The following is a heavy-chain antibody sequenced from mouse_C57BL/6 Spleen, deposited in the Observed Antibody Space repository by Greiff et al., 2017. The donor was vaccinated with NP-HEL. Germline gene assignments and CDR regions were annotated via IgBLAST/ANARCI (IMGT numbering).Heavy chain of an antibody. CDR2: IRLKSDNYAN. J-gene: IGHJ3*01. CDR1: GFTFSNYW. D-gene: IGHD2-3*01. Sequence: EVMLVESGGGLVQPGGSMKLSCVASGFTFSNYWMNWVRQSQAKGLEWVAQIRLKSDNYANHYAESVKVSFNISRDDSKSSVYLQMNNLRAEDTVIYYCTGPSLDDGYPWFAYWGQGTLVTVSA. V-gene: IGHV6-3*01. CDR3: TGPSLDDGYPWFAY.